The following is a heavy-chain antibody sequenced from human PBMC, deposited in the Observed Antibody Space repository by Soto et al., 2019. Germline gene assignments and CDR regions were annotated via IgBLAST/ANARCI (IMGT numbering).Heavy chain of an antibody. D-gene: IGHD4-17*01. J-gene: IGHJ6*02. CDR2: IYPGDSDT. CDR3: ARHMKTTVTTYGMDV. V-gene: IGHV5-51*01. CDR1: GYSFTSYW. Sequence: ESLKISCKGSGYSFTSYWIGWVRQMPGKGLEWMGIIYPGDSDTRYSPSFQGQVTISADKSISTAYLQWSSLKASDTAMYYCARHMKTTVTTYGMDVWGQGTTVTVSS.